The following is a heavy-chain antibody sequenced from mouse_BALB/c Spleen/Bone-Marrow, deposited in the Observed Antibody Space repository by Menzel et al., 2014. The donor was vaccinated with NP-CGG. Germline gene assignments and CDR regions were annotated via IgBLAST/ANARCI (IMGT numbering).Heavy chain of an antibody. V-gene: IGHV4-2*02. D-gene: IGHD1-1*01. Sequence: EAHLVESGGGLVQPGGSLILSCAASGFDFSRYWMSWARQAPGKGQEWIGEINPGSSTINYAPSLKDKFIISRDNAKKTLYLQMSKVRSEDTALYYCARLGCYGYFAYWGQGTTLTVSS. CDR3: ARLGCYGYFAY. J-gene: IGHJ2*01. CDR1: GFDFSRYW. CDR2: INPGSSTI.